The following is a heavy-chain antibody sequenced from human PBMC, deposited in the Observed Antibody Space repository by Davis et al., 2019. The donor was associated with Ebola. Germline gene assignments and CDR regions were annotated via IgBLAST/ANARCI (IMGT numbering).Heavy chain of an antibody. D-gene: IGHD3-22*01. CDR1: GCTFTSYY. J-gene: IGHJ4*02. Sequence: ASVKVSCKASGCTFTSYYMHWVRQAPGQGLEWMGIINPSGGSTSYAQKFQGRVTMTRDTSTSTVYMELSSLRSEDTAVYYCARSRHRPYYYDSSGYYYGALGYWGQGTLVTVSS. CDR3: ARSRHRPYYYDSSGYYYGALGY. V-gene: IGHV1-46*01. CDR2: INPSGGST.